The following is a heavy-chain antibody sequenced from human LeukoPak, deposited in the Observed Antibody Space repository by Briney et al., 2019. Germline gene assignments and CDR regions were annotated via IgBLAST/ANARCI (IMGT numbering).Heavy chain of an antibody. D-gene: IGHD3-10*01. V-gene: IGHV3-74*01. CDR2: IKSDGSN. Sequence: GGSLRLSCAASGFTFSSYWMHWVRQAPGKGLVWVSRIKSDGSNYYADSVKGRFTIFRDNSKNTLYLQMNSLRAEDTAVYYCAKDPPVRWFGELSHAFDIWGQGTMVTVSS. J-gene: IGHJ3*02. CDR3: AKDPPVRWFGELSHAFDI. CDR1: GFTFSSYW.